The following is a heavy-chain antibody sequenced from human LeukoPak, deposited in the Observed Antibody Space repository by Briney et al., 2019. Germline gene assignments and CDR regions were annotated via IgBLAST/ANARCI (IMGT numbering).Heavy chain of an antibody. V-gene: IGHV1-18*01. J-gene: IGHJ6*02. D-gene: IGHD3-22*01. CDR1: GYTFTSYG. CDR3: ARSSGPDSSGYYHSPIYYYGMDV. Sequence: ASVKVSCKASGYTFTSYGISWVRQAPGQGLEWVGWISAYNGNTNYAQKLQGRVTMTTDTSTSTAYMELRSLRSDDTAVYYCARSSGPDSSGYYHSPIYYYGMDVWGQGTTVTVSS. CDR2: ISAYNGNT.